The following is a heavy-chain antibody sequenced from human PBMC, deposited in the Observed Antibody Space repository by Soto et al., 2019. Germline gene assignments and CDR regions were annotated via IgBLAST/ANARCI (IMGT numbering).Heavy chain of an antibody. CDR2: INPNSGST. CDR3: ARDPGIAVAGGYYYYGMDV. J-gene: IGHJ6*02. V-gene: IGHV1-2*04. D-gene: IGHD6-19*01. CDR1: GYTLTSYD. Sequence: TSVKVSCKASGYTLTSYDINWVRQATGQGLEWMGWINPNSGSTNYAQKFQGWVTMTRDTSISTAYMELSRLRSDDTAVYYCARDPGIAVAGGYYYYGMDVWGQGTTVTVSS.